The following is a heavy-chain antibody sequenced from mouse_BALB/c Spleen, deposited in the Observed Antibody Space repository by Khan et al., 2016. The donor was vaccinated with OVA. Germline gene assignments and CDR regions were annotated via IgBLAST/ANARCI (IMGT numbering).Heavy chain of an antibody. CDR2: ISYSGNT. Sequence: VQLKQSGPGLVKPSQSLSLTCTVTGYSIPSDYVRNWIRQFPGNKLEWMGYISYSGNTKYNPSFKSRISITRDTSKNQFFLQLTSVTTEDTATYYCARIYGGDFDYWGQGTTLTVSS. V-gene: IGHV3-2*02. D-gene: IGHD1-1*01. CDR1: GYSIPSDYV. J-gene: IGHJ2*01. CDR3: ARIYGGDFDY.